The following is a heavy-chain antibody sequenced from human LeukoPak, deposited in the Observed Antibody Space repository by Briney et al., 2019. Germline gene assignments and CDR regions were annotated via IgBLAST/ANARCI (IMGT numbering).Heavy chain of an antibody. CDR2: INPSGGST. Sequence: ASVKVSCKAFGYTFTSYYMHWVRQAPGQGLEWMGIINPSGGSTSYAQKFQGRVTMTRDTSTSTVYMELSSLRSEDTAVYYCARVDTAMADSYWGQGTLVTVSS. J-gene: IGHJ4*02. CDR3: ARVDTAMADSY. CDR1: GYTFTSYY. V-gene: IGHV1-46*01. D-gene: IGHD5-18*01.